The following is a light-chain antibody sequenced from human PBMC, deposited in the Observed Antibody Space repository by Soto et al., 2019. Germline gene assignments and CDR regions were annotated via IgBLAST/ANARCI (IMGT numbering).Light chain of an antibody. V-gene: IGLV2-14*01. Sequence: QAVVTQPASVSGSPGQSITISCTGTSSDVGGYNYVSWYQQHPGKAPKLMIYEVSNRPSGVSNRFSGSKSGNTASLIISGLQAEDEADYYCTSYTSSSTLVFGGGTKVTVL. J-gene: IGLJ2*01. CDR1: SSDVGGYNY. CDR3: TSYTSSSTLV. CDR2: EVS.